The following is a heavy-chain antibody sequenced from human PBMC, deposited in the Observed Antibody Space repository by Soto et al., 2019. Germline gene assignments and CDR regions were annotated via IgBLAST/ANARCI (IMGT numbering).Heavy chain of an antibody. J-gene: IGHJ5*02. CDR3: ARGIYSKVGATIWFDP. CDR1: GGSLNSYY. Sequence: SLTCTVSGGSLNSYYWSWIRQPAGKGLEWIGRIYTSGSTNYNPSLKSRVTMSVDTSKNRFSLKLSSVTAADTAVYYCARGIYSKVGATIWFDPWGQGTLVTVSS. CDR2: IYTSGST. V-gene: IGHV4-4*07. D-gene: IGHD1-26*01.